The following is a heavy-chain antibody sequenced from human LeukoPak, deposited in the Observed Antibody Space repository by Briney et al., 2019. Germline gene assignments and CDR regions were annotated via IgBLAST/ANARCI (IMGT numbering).Heavy chain of an antibody. Sequence: GGSLRLSCAASGFTFSSYVMSWVRQTPGKGLEWVSAISGSGGSAYYADSVKGRLTISRDNSKNTLYLQMNSLRAEDTAVYYCAKDRGYSGSARGYDYWGQGTLVTVSS. J-gene: IGHJ4*02. CDR1: GFTFSSYV. V-gene: IGHV3-23*01. D-gene: IGHD5-12*01. CDR3: AKDRGYSGSARGYDY. CDR2: ISGSGGSA.